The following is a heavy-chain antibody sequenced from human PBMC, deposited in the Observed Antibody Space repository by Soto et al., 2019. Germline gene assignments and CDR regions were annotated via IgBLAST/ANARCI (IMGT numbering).Heavy chain of an antibody. Sequence: PSATLSLTCTVSGGSISSGGYYWSWIRQHPGKGLEWIGYIYYSGSTYYNPSLKSRFTISVDTSKNQFSLKLSSVTAADTAVYYCARTHPPDYGSGIDYWGQGTLVTVSS. CDR2: IYYSGST. D-gene: IGHD3-10*01. J-gene: IGHJ4*02. CDR1: GGSISSGGYY. CDR3: ARTHPPDYGSGIDY. V-gene: IGHV4-31*03.